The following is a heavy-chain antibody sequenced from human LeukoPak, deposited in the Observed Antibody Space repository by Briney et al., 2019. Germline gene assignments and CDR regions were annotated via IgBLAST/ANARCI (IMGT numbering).Heavy chain of an antibody. Sequence: GGSLRLSCAASGFTFSSYSMNWVLQAPGKGLEWVSYISSSSSTIYYADSVKGRFTISRDNAKNSLYLQMNSLRDEDTAVYYWARPQHSSQFYCSFDYWGQGTLVTVSS. V-gene: IGHV3-48*02. D-gene: IGHD2/OR15-2a*01. CDR3: ARPQHSSQFYCSFDY. CDR1: GFTFSSYS. J-gene: IGHJ4*02. CDR2: ISSSSSTI.